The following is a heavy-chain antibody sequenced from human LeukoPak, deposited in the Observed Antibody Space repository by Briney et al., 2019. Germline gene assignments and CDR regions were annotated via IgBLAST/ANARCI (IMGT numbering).Heavy chain of an antibody. D-gene: IGHD2-15*01. V-gene: IGHV5-51*01. CDR2: IYPDDSDT. Sequence: GESPKISCKGSGYSFTSYWIGWVRQMPEKGLEWMGIIYPDDSDTRYSPSLQGQVTISADKSISTAYLQWSSLKASDTAIYYCARRVGRWTFDYWGQGTLVTVSS. J-gene: IGHJ4*02. CDR3: ARRVGRWTFDY. CDR1: GYSFTSYW.